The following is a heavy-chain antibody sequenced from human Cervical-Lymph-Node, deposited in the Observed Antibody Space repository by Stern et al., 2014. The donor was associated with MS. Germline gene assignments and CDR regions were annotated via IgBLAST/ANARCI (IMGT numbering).Heavy chain of an antibody. D-gene: IGHD4-11*01. Sequence: QDQLEQSGAEVKKPGASMTISCKTSGYNFIDHAIHWVRQASGQRLASMGWINGGPGTTKYSQKFQGIVSFTRDKAASAAYMDLSSLSPDDTAVYYCARQPDYSDFLDFWGQGTLVTVSS. CDR2: INGGPGTT. J-gene: IGHJ4*02. CDR3: ARQPDYSDFLDF. V-gene: IGHV1-3*01. CDR1: GYNFIDHA.